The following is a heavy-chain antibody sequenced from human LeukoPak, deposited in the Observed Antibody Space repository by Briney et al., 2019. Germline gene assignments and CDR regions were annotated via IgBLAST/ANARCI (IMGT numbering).Heavy chain of an antibody. V-gene: IGHV4-61*02. CDR3: ARTVKRYYYYYYMDV. J-gene: IGHJ6*03. Sequence: SETLSLTCSAAGGSISSGSYYWRWIRQPAGKGLEWIGRIYTSGSTNYNPSLKSRVTISVDTSKNQFSLKLSSVTAADTAVYYCARTVKRYYYYYYMDVWGKGTTVTVSS. D-gene: IGHD1-1*01. CDR2: IYTSGST. CDR1: GGSISSGSYY.